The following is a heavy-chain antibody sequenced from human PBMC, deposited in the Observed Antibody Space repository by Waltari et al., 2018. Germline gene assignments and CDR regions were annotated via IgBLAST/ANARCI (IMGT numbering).Heavy chain of an antibody. J-gene: IGHJ1*01. V-gene: IGHV3-23*01. CDR1: GLPLSAHA. CDR2: ITDTGDGT. D-gene: IGHD2-21*01. CDR3: AKDSPILTL. Sequence: QLLESGGGLVQPGGSLRLPWPTLGLPLSAHALRWVRQSPGKGLGWVSAITDTGDGTYYADSVKGRFTISRDNSNNTLYLQMNSLRAEDTAIYYCAKDSPILTLWGQGTLVTVSS.